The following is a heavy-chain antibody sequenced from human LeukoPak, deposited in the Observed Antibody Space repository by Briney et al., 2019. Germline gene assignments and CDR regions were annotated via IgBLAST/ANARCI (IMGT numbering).Heavy chain of an antibody. CDR2: IYYNGAT. CDR1: GGSITSDY. CDR3: ARYGGSGWVIDK. V-gene: IGHV4-59*08. Sequence: PSETLSLTSTVSGGSITSDYWSSIRQPPTKGLEWIGYIYYNGATSYNPSLKSRVTMSLDTSKKHFSLKMTSVTAADTAVYYCARYGGSGWVIDKWGQGTLVTVSS. D-gene: IGHD6-19*01. J-gene: IGHJ4*02.